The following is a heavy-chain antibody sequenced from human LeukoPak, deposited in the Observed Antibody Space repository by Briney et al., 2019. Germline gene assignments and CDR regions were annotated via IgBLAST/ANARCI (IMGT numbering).Heavy chain of an antibody. V-gene: IGHV3-53*01. D-gene: IGHD3-3*02. J-gene: IGHJ4*01. CDR3: ASLARDY. CDR1: GFTSSTYW. CDR2: IHNDGST. Sequence: GGSLRLSCAASGFTSSTYWMSWVRQAPGKGLEWVSVIHNDGSTYYADSVKGRFTVSRDNSKNMLFLRMNSLRVEDTAVYFCASLARDYWGQGTLVSVSS.